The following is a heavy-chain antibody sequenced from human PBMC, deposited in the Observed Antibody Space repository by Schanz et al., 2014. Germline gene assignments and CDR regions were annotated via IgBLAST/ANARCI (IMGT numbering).Heavy chain of an antibody. D-gene: IGHD3-10*01. CDR3: AKGRFGELSAFDI. Sequence: EVQLLESGGGLVQPGGSLRLSCAASGFSFGTYAMSWVRQAPGKGLLWVSAISGRDGSTYYADSVRGRFTISRDNSKNTLYLQMNSLRAEDTAVYYCAKGRFGELSAFDIWGQGTRVTVSS. CDR1: GFSFGTYA. J-gene: IGHJ3*02. CDR2: ISGRDGST. V-gene: IGHV3-23*01.